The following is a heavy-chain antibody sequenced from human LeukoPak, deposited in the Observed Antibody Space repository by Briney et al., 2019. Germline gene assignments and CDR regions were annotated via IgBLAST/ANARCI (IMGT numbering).Heavy chain of an antibody. Sequence: GGSLRLSCAASGFTVSSNYMSWVRQAPGKGLEWVSVICSGGSTYYADSVKGRFTISRDNSKNTLYLQMNSLRAEDTAVYYCARQGYSYALGYWGQGTLVTVSS. V-gene: IGHV3-53*01. D-gene: IGHD5-18*01. CDR3: ARQGYSYALGY. CDR2: ICSGGST. CDR1: GFTVSSNY. J-gene: IGHJ4*02.